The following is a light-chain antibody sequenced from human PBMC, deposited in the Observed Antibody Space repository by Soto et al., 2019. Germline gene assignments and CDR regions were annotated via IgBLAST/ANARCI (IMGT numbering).Light chain of an antibody. CDR2: GAS. J-gene: IGKJ1*01. V-gene: IGKV3-20*01. CDR3: QQYGSSPLA. Sequence: IVLTQSPVTLSLSPGERATLSCRASQTVGSNYLAWYQQKPGQAPRLLIYGASSRATGIPNRFSASGSGTDFTLTISRLEPEDFAVYYCQQYGSSPLAFGQGTKVDIK. CDR1: QTVGSNY.